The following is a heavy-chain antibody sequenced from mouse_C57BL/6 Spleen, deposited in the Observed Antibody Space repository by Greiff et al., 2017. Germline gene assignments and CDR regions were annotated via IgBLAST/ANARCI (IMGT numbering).Heavy chain of an antibody. V-gene: IGHV1-85*01. D-gene: IGHD1-1*01. CDR3: ARDYYGSSYRYWYFDV. J-gene: IGHJ1*03. CDR2: IYPRDGST. CDR1: GYTFTSYD. Sequence: VKLVESGPELVKPGASVKLSCKASGYTFTSYDINWVKQRPGQGLEWIGWIYPRDGSTKYNEKFKGKATLTVDTSSSTAYMELHSLTSEDSAVYFCARDYYGSSYRYWYFDVWGTGTTVTVSS.